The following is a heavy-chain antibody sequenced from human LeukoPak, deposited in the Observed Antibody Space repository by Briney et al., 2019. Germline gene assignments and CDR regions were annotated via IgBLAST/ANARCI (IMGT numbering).Heavy chain of an antibody. D-gene: IGHD6-13*01. CDR1: GVSISSSSYN. V-gene: IGHV4-39*02. CDR3: ARDLHTFPGIRPRGYYFVY. Sequence: SETLSLTCTASGVSISSSSYNWGGHRQPPGKGLEWIGSIYYSGSTYYNPAHKSLITISVNTTKNPCSLKQSAVTAEDTAVYYCARDLHTFPGIRPRGYYFVYWGQGPLVTVSS. J-gene: IGHJ4*02. CDR2: IYYSGST.